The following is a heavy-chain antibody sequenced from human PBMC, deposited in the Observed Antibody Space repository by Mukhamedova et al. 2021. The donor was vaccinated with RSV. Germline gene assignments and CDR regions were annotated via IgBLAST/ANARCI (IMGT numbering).Heavy chain of an antibody. CDR3: AGFCRGGRYSGLGSFDY. Sequence: SGVSGGGTTNYADFVQGQFTISRDYSTNTVHLQMNSLRVEDTAVYYCAGFCRGGRYSGLGSFDYWGHGTLVTVS. J-gene: IGHJ4*01. V-gene: IGHV3-53*01. D-gene: IGHD2-15*01. CDR2: VSGGGTT.